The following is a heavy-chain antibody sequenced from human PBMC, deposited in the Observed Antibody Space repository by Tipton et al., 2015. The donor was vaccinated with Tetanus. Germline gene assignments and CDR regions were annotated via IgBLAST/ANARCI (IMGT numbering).Heavy chain of an antibody. D-gene: IGHD5-12*01. CDR2: MNLDGSAK. Sequence: GSLRLSCAASRFRFSDYWMSWVRQVPGKGLEWVANMNLDGSAKYYVDSVKGRFTISRDNAKNSLYLQMNSLRVDDTAIYYCARDLAKGGYDSLADFWGQGTLVTVSS. CDR1: RFRFSDYW. V-gene: IGHV3-7*01. J-gene: IGHJ4*02. CDR3: ARDLAKGGYDSLADF.